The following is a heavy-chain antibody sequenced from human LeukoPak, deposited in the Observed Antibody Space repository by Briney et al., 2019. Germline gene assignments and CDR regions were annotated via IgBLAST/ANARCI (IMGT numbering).Heavy chain of an antibody. CDR2: IYYSGST. D-gene: IGHD3-22*01. J-gene: IGHJ4*02. CDR1: GGSIGSYY. V-gene: IGHV4-59*01. Sequence: SETLSLTCIVSGGSIGSYYWSWIRQPPGKGLEWIGHIYYSGSTDYNPSLRSRVTISVDTSKNQFSLRLSSVTAADTAVYYCARDRPDGSGYYGYYFDYWGQGTLVSVSS. CDR3: ARDRPDGSGYYGYYFDY.